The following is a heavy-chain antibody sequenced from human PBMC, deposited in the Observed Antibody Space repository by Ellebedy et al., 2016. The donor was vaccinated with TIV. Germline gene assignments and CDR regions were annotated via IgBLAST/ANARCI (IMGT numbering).Heavy chain of an antibody. CDR2: ISTYNGNT. CDR3: AREVGPAAGTDF. D-gene: IGHD6-13*01. V-gene: IGHV1-18*04. CDR1: GYTFTSYG. Sequence: ASVKVSCKASGYTFTSYGIHWVRQAPGQGLQWMGWISTYNGNTDYSQRFQGRVTMTTDTSTSTAYMELRSLRSDDTAIFYCAREVGPAAGTDFWGQGTLVTVSS. J-gene: IGHJ4*02.